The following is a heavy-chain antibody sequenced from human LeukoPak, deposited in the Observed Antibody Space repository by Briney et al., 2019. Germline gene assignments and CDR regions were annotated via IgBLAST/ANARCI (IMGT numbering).Heavy chain of an antibody. J-gene: IGHJ4*02. Sequence: ASVKVSCKASGYTFTSYGISWVRQAPGQGLEWMGWMNPNSGNTGYAQKFQGRVTMTRNTSISTAYMELSSLTSEDTAVYYCARSDLGYCSGGSCYSHYWGQGTLVTVSS. D-gene: IGHD2-15*01. V-gene: IGHV1-8*02. CDR3: ARSDLGYCSGGSCYSHY. CDR2: MNPNSGNT. CDR1: GYTFTSYG.